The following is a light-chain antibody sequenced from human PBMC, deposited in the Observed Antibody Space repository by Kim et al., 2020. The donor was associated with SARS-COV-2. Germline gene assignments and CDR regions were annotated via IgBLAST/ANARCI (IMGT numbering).Light chain of an antibody. CDR1: TNNVGNEG. CDR3: SAWDSSLSAWV. J-gene: IGLJ3*02. V-gene: IGLV10-54*01. Sequence: QTATLPCTGNTNNVGNEGAAWLQQHQGHPPKLLSYRSTNRPSGISERFSASRSGNTASLTITGLQPEDEADYYCSAWDSSLSAWVFGGGTQLTVL. CDR2: RST.